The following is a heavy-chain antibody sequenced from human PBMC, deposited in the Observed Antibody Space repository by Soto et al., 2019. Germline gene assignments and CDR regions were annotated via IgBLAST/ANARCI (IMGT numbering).Heavy chain of an antibody. J-gene: IGHJ6*02. CDR2: INGGNGHT. CDR1: GYTFSTYA. Sequence: QVQVVQSGAEVKKPGASVKVSCKASGYTFSTYALHWVRQAPGQGLEWMGWINGGNGHTRYSQKFKDRFTSSRDTPASTAYMELSGLRSEDTAVYYCARGKGMEENYDSYGMDVWGQGTTVTVSS. V-gene: IGHV1-3*01. CDR3: ARGKGMEENYDSYGMDV. D-gene: IGHD1-1*01.